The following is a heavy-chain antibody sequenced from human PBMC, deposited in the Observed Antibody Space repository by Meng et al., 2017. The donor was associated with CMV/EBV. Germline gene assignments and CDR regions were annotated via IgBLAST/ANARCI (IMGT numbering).Heavy chain of an antibody. D-gene: IGHD2-2*01. J-gene: IGHJ6*02. CDR2: INHSGST. Sequence: SETLSLTCTVSGGSVSSGSYYWSWIRQPPGKGLEWIGEINHSGSTNYNPSLKSRVTISVDTSKNQFSLKLSSVTAADTAVYYCASLSCSSTSCYFRGRSKYYGMDVWGQGTTVTVSS. CDR3: ASLSCSSTSCYFRGRSKYYGMDV. CDR1: GGSVSSGSYY. V-gene: IGHV4-39*07.